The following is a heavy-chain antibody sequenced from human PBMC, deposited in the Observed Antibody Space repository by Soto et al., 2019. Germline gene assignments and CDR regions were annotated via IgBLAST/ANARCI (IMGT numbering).Heavy chain of an antibody. CDR3: ARAVTCGLDV. V-gene: IGHV3-48*02. J-gene: IGHJ6*02. CDR2: ISRSSTGI. Sequence: EVKLVESGGGLVQPGGSLRLSCAASGFTFSLYSMSWVRQAPGKGLEWVSYISRSSTGIHYADSVKGRFTISRDDATNSMHLQMNSLRDGHTAGYYCARAVTCGLDVWGQGTTVSISS. CDR1: GFTFSLYS. D-gene: IGHD3-10*01.